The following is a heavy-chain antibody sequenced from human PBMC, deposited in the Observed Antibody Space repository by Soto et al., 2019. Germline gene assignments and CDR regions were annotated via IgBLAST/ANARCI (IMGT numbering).Heavy chain of an antibody. D-gene: IGHD3-9*01. J-gene: IGHJ5*02. CDR3: ARTISVDTALDWFDP. CDR2: ITNSGDST. V-gene: IGHV3-23*01. CDR1: GFTFSSYA. Sequence: GGFLRLSCAASGFTFSSYAMNWVRQAPGKGLEWVSAITNSGDSTNYADSVKGRFTISRDNAKNTLYLQMNSLRAEDTAVYYCARTISVDTALDWFDPWGQGTLVTVSS.